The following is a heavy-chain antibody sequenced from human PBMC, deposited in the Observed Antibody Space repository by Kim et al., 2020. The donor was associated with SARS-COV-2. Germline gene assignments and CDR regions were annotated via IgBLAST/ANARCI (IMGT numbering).Heavy chain of an antibody. V-gene: IGHV1-46*01. J-gene: IGHJ3*01. D-gene: IGHD2-8*01. CDR1: GYTFINYF. CDR3: ARGEWEDVALVPADKNDGFDV. CDR2: INPSDDST. Sequence: ASVKVSCKASGYTFINYFMHWVRQAPGQGLEWVGTINPSDDSTFYAQKFQGRVTMTRDTSTSTVYMDLTRLGSEDTAVYFCARGEWEDVALVPADKNDGFDVWGQGTMVTVSS.